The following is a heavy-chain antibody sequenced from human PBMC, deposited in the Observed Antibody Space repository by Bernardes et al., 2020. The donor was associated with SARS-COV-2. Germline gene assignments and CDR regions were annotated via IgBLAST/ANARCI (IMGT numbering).Heavy chain of an antibody. J-gene: IGHJ3*01. CDR3: ASHSSGWYGRV. CDR2: IYYSGST. D-gene: IGHD6-19*01. CDR1: GGSISSSSYY. V-gene: IGHV4-39*07. Sequence: SEPLSLTCTVSGGSISSSSYYWGWLRQPPGKGLEWIGSIYYSGSTYYNPSLKSRVTISVDTSKNQFSLKLSSVTAADTAVYYCASHSSGWYGRVWGQGTMVTVSS.